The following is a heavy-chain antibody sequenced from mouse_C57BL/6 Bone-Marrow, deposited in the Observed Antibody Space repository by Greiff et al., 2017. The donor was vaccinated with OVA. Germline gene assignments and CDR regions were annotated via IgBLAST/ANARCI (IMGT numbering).Heavy chain of an antibody. CDR2: INPSNGGT. V-gene: IGHV1-53*01. D-gene: IGHD1-1*01. CDR1: GYTFTSYW. Sequence: VQLQQPGTELVKPGASVKLSCKASGYTFTSYWMHWVKQRPGQSLEWIGNINPSNGGTNYNEKFKSKATLTVDKSSSTAYMQLSSLTSEDSAVYYCARYYYGSSYAMDYWGQGTSVTVSS. J-gene: IGHJ4*01. CDR3: ARYYYGSSYAMDY.